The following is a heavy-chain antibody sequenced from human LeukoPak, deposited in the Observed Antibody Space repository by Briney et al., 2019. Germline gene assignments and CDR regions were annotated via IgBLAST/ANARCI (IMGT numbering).Heavy chain of an antibody. CDR3: ARALYYDFWSAHYH. J-gene: IGHJ5*02. CDR2: IIPIFGTA. Sequence: GASVKVSCKASGGTFSSYAISWVRQAPGQGLEWMGGIIPIFGTANYAQKFQGRVTVTADESTSTAYMELSSLRSEDTAVYYCARALYYDFWSAHYHWGQGTLVTVSS. D-gene: IGHD3-3*01. V-gene: IGHV1-69*13. CDR1: GGTFSSYA.